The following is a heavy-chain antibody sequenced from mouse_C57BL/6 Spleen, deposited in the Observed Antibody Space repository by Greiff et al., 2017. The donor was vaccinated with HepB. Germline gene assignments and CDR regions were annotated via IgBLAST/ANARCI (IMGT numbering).Heavy chain of an antibody. CDR3: ARGGYYYGSNWYFDV. J-gene: IGHJ1*03. Sequence: VQLQQSGPELVKPGASVKISCKASGYSFTDYNMNWVKQSNGKSLEWIGVINPNYGTTSSNQTFKGKATLTVDQASSKAYMQLNSLTSEDSAVYYCARGGYYYGSNWYFDVWGTGTTVTVSS. V-gene: IGHV1-39*01. CDR1: GYSFTDYN. CDR2: INPNYGTT. D-gene: IGHD1-1*01.